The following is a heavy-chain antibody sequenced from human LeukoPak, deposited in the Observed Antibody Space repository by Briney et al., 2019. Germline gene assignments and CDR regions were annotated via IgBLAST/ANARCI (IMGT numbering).Heavy chain of an antibody. CDR3: ARAGDYRFDC. D-gene: IGHD4-17*01. J-gene: IGHJ4*02. V-gene: IGHV3-74*01. CDR1: GFTFSSYW. Sequence: GGSLRLSCATSGFTFSSYWMHWVRQAPGKGLEWVSRMNSDGSIINHADSVKGRFTISRDNAKNTLYLQMNSLRADDTAVYYCARAGDYRFDCWGQGTLVTVSS. CDR2: MNSDGSII.